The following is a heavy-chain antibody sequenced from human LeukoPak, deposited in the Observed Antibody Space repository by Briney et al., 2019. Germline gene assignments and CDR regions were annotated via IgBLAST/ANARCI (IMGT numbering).Heavy chain of an antibody. CDR2: IKQDGSEK. J-gene: IGHJ4*02. CDR3: ARDGYYGYFDY. Sequence: PGGSLRLSCAASGFTFSSYAMHWVRQAPGKGLEWVASIKQDGSEKYYVDSVKGRFTISRDNAKNSLYLQMNSLRAEDTAVYYCARDGYYGYFDYWGQGTLVTVSS. V-gene: IGHV3-7*01. D-gene: IGHD4-17*01. CDR1: GFTFSSYA.